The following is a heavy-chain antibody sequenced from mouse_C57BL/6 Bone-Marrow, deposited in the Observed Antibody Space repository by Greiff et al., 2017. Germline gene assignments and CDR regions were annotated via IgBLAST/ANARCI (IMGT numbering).Heavy chain of an antibody. J-gene: IGHJ3*01. CDR3: ARPLLLRFSWFAD. CDR2: ISSGSSTI. CDR1: GFTFSDYG. V-gene: IGHV5-17*01. D-gene: IGHD1-1*01. Sequence: EVQVVESGGGLVKPGGSLKLSCAASGFTFSDYGMHWVRQAPEKGLEWVACISSGSSTIYYADTVKGRFTISRDNAKNTLFLQMTSLRSEDTAMYYCARPLLLRFSWFADWGQGTLVTVAA.